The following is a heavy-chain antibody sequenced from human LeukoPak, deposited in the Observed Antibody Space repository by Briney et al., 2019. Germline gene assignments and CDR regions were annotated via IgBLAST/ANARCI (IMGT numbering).Heavy chain of an antibody. D-gene: IGHD3-16*01. V-gene: IGHV1-2*02. CDR3: ATQRGSYLWGTDFDY. CDR1: GYTFTGYY. CDR2: INPNSGDT. J-gene: IGHJ4*02. Sequence: ASVKVSFMASGYTFTGYYMHWVRQAPGQGLEWMGWINPNSGDTKFAREFQGRVTMTRDTSISTAYMGLSRLRSDDTAVYYCATQRGSYLWGTDFDYWGQGTLVTVSS.